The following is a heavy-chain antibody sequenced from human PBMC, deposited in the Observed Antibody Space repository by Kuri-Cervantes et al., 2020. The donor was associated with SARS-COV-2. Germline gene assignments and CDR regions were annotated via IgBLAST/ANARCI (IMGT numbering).Heavy chain of an antibody. J-gene: IGHJ6*02. CDR3: ARGVGAAVAGTLITIYYYYGMDV. D-gene: IGHD6-19*01. V-gene: IGHV4-39*01. CDR1: GGSISGSSYY. CDR2: IYEGGTT. Sequence: GSLRLSCTVSGGSISGSSYYWGWIRQPPGKGLEWIGSIYEGGTTHYNPSLQSRVTISVDTSKNQFSLMVSSVTAADTAVYYCARGVGAAVAGTLITIYYYYGMDVWGQGTTVTVSS.